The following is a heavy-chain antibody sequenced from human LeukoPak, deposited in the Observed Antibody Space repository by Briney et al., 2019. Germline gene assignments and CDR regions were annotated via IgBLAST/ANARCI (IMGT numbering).Heavy chain of an antibody. CDR3: ARGLRHYDILTGYYNVGYFQH. CDR2: IYYSEST. CDR1: GGSISSGGYY. J-gene: IGHJ1*01. D-gene: IGHD3-9*01. Sequence: SQTLSLTCTVSGGSISSGGYYWSWIRQPPGKGLEWIGYIYYSESTYYNPSLKSRVTISVDTSKYQFSLKLSSVTAADTAVYYCARGLRHYDILTGYYNVGYFQHWGQGTLVTVSS. V-gene: IGHV4-31*03.